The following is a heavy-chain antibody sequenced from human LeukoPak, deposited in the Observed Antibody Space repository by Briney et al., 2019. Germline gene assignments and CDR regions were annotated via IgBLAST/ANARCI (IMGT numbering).Heavy chain of an antibody. V-gene: IGHV4-34*01. J-gene: IGHJ5*02. Sequence: SETLSLTCAVYGGSFSGYYWSWIRQPPGKGLEWIGEINHSGSTNYNPSLTSRGTMSVDTSKNQFSLKLSSVTAADTAVYYCARRYGSGSYYNVYWFDPWGQGTLVTVSS. CDR3: ARRYGSGSYYNVYWFDP. CDR2: INHSGST. CDR1: GGSFSGYY. D-gene: IGHD3-10*01.